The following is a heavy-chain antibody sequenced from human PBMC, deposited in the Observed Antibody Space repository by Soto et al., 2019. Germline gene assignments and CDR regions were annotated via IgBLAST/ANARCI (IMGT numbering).Heavy chain of an antibody. CDR2: TYYRSKWFH. V-gene: IGHV6-1*01. J-gene: IGHJ3*01. D-gene: IGHD3-10*01. Sequence: QGLLQQSGPGLVKPSQTLSLTCAISGDSVSSDITSWNWIRQSPSRGLEWLGRTYYRSKWFHDYAASVKSRITINPDTSKNQFSLELNSMTPEDTAVYYCARGNALDVWGQGTVDTVSS. CDR3: ARGNALDV. CDR1: GDSVSSDITS.